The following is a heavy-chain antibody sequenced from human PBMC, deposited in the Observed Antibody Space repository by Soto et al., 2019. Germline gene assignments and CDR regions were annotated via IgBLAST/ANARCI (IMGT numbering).Heavy chain of an antibody. J-gene: IGHJ5*02. CDR3: ARGVPAAIFRLNWFDP. D-gene: IGHD2-2*01. Sequence: TSETLSLTCTVSGGSVRSYFWSWIRQPPGKGLEWIAYIYYSGSTTYNPSLRSRLTISVDTSKNQFSLKLSSVTAADTAVYYCARGVPAAIFRLNWFDPWGQGTLVTVSS. CDR1: GGSVRSYF. CDR2: IYYSGST. V-gene: IGHV4-59*08.